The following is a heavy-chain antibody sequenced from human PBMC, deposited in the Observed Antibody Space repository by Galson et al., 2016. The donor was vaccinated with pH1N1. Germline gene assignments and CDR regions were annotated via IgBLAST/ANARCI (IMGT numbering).Heavy chain of an antibody. Sequence: SETLSLTCTVSGGSISSHYCSWIRQPAGKGLEWIGRIYTGGTTNYNPSLKSRVTMSVDTSKKQFSMKLGSVTAAETAVYYCAKSVAARPPYMDVWGKGTTVTVSS. J-gene: IGHJ6*03. CDR3: AKSVAARPPYMDV. V-gene: IGHV4-4*07. CDR2: IYTGGTT. D-gene: IGHD6-6*01. CDR1: GGSISSHY.